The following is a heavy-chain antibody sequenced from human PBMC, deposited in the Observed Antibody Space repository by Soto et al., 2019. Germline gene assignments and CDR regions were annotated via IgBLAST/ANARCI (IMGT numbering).Heavy chain of an antibody. D-gene: IGHD1-1*01. Sequence: EVQLLESGGGLVQPGGSLRLSCAVSGFIISDYGVTWVRQAPGKGLEWVSGVRGGGGGTFYADSVKGRFTISRDAPKNTAYLQMNSLGAEDTAVYYCVRWNGFGDRWGQGTLVTVSS. CDR3: VRWNGFGDR. V-gene: IGHV3-23*01. CDR2: VRGGGGGT. J-gene: IGHJ5*02. CDR1: GFIISDYG.